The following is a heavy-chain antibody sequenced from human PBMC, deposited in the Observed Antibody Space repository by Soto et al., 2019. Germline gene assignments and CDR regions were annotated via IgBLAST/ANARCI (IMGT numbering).Heavy chain of an antibody. V-gene: IGHV3-33*01. D-gene: IGHD1-26*01. CDR1: GLTFSSYG. J-gene: IGHJ4*02. CDR2: IWYDGSKK. Sequence: PGGSLRLSCAASGLTFSSYGMHWVRQAPGKGLEWVAVIWYDGSKKYYADSVKGRFTISRDNSKNTLYLQINSLRAEDTAVYYCARVRLGAPTRYFDYWGQGTLVTVS. CDR3: ARVRLGAPTRYFDY.